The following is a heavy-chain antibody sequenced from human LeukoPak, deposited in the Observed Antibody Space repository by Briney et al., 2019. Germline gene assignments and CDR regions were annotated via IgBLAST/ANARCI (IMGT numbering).Heavy chain of an antibody. D-gene: IGHD3-10*01. CDR2: IYYSGST. J-gene: IGHJ4*02. V-gene: IGHV4-31*03. CDR3: ARGVRYYYGSGSLKPLDY. Sequence: SQTLSLTCTVSGGSISSGGYYWSWIRQHPGKGLEWIGYIYYSGSTYYNPSLKSRVTISVDTSKNQFSLKLSSVTAADTAVYYCARGVRYYYGSGSLKPLDYWGQGTLVTVSS. CDR1: GGSISSGGYY.